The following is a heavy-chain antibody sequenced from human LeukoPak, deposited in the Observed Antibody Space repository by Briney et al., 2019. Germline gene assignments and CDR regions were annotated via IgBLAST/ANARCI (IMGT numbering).Heavy chain of an antibody. J-gene: IGHJ4*02. CDR1: GFTFSSYG. Sequence: GGSLRLSCAASGFTFSSYGMHWVRQAPGKGLEWVAVIWYDGSNKYYADSVKGRFTISRDNSKNTLYLQMNSLRAEDTAVYFCAKDLRLGSSWTEFDYWGQGTLVTVSS. CDR3: AKDLRLGSSWTEFDY. V-gene: IGHV3-30*02. D-gene: IGHD6-13*01. CDR2: IWYDGSNK.